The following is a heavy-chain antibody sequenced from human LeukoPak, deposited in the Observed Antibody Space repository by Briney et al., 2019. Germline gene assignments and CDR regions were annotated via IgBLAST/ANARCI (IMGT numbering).Heavy chain of an antibody. J-gene: IGHJ4*02. CDR2: IIPILGIA. V-gene: IGHV1-69*04. CDR1: GYTFTSYG. D-gene: IGHD5-12*01. Sequence: SVKVSCKASGYTFTSYGISWVRQAPGQGLEWMGRIIPILGIANYAQKSQGRVTITADKSTSTAYMELSSLRSEDTAVYYCARPRRRDGYNSDYWGQGTLVTVSS. CDR3: ARPRRRDGYNSDY.